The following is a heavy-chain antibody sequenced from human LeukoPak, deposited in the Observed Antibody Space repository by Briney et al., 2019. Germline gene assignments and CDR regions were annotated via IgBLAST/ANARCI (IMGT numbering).Heavy chain of an antibody. J-gene: IGHJ4*02. Sequence: ASVKVSCKAAGYTFTRYAMHWVRQAPGQRLEWMGWINAGNGNTEYSQKLQGRVTITRDTSASTAYMELSSLRSEDTAVYYCASAEGPYYYDSSGYFLNFDYWGQGTLVTVSS. CDR3: ASAEGPYYYDSSGYFLNFDY. V-gene: IGHV1-3*01. CDR1: GYTFTRYA. CDR2: INAGNGNT. D-gene: IGHD3-22*01.